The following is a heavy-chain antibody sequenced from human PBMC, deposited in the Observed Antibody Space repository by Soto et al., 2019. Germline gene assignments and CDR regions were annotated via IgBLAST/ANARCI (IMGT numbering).Heavy chain of an antibody. CDR3: VRVPTGKYGVWNY. CDR2: INPGGSIT. CDR1: GFTFSSYW. Sequence: EEQLVESGGGLVQPGGSLRLSCAASGFTFSSYWMHWVRQAPGKGLVWVSRINPGGSITAYADSVKGRFTISRDNAKSTLYLQMNSLRGDDTAVYYCVRVPTGKYGVWNYWGQGTLVTVSS. D-gene: IGHD2-8*01. V-gene: IGHV3-74*01. J-gene: IGHJ4*02.